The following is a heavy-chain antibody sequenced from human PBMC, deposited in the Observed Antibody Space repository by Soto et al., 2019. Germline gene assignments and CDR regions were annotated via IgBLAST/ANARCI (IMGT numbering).Heavy chain of an antibody. J-gene: IGHJ4*02. V-gene: IGHV4-31*03. CDR2: IYYTGRT. Sequence: SETLSLTCTVSGGSISSGGYYCSWIRQHPGKGLEWIGYIYYTGRTYYNPSLESRATISVDTSKNQFSLKLSSVTAADTAVYYCGKERRGSGWFVCSYWGQGILVTVSS. CDR3: GKERRGSGWFVCSY. CDR1: GGSISSGGYY. D-gene: IGHD6-19*01.